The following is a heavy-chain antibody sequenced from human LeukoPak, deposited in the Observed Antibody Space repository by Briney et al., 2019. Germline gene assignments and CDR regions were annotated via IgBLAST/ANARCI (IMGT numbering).Heavy chain of an antibody. CDR1: GFTFSSYS. Sequence: GGSLRLSCAASGFTFSSYSMNWVRQAPGKGLEWVSYISSSSSTKYYADSVKGRFTISRDNAKNSLHLQMNSLRAGDTAVYYCARDASSTDYWGQGTLVTVSS. D-gene: IGHD5/OR15-5a*01. J-gene: IGHJ4*02. CDR2: ISSSSSTK. V-gene: IGHV3-48*01. CDR3: ARDASSTDY.